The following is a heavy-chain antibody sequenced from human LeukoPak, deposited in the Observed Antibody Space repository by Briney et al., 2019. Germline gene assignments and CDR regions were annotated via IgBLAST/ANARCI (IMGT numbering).Heavy chain of an antibody. D-gene: IGHD3-3*01. CDR2: INHSGST. CDR3: ARGDPNYDFWSGQPVFDY. J-gene: IGHJ4*02. V-gene: IGHV4-34*01. CDR1: GGSISSYY. Sequence: SETLSLTCTVSGGSISSYYWSWIRQPPGKGLEWIGEINHSGSTNYNPSLKSRVTISVDTSKNQFSLKLSSVTAADTAVYYCARGDPNYDFWSGQPVFDYWGQGTLVTVSS.